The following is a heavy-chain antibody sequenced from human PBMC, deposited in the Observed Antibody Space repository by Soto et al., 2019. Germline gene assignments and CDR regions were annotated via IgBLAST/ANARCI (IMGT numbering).Heavy chain of an antibody. D-gene: IGHD6-19*01. CDR2: ISGSDGST. V-gene: IGHV3-23*01. J-gene: IGHJ4*02. CDR3: ASDRERDGWYDYY. CDR1: GFRFSSYA. Sequence: GESLKISCVTSGFRFSSYAMSWVRQAPGKGLEWVSVISGSDGSTYYADSVKGRFTISRDNSKNTLYVQMNSLRAEDTAVYYWASDRERDGWYDYYWGQGTLVTVAT.